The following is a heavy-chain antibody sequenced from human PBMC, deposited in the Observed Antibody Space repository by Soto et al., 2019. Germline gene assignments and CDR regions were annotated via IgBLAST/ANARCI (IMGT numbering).Heavy chain of an antibody. J-gene: IGHJ5*02. CDR3: ARIHIPPQKLVLINWLDP. V-gene: IGHV5-10-1*01. D-gene: IGHD6-13*01. Sequence: PGESLKISCKGSGYSFTSYWISWVRQMPGKGLEWMGRIDPSDSYTNYSPSFQGHVTISADKSISTAYLQWSSLKASDTAMYYCARIHIPPQKLVLINWLDPWGQGTLVTVSS. CDR1: GYSFTSYW. CDR2: IDPSDSYT.